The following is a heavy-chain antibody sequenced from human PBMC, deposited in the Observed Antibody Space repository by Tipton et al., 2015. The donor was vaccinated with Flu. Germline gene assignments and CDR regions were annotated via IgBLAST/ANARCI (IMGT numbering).Heavy chain of an antibody. J-gene: IGHJ4*02. CDR3: ARVGPLTPFPDYFDY. Sequence: LRLSCTVSGGSISSYYWSWIRQPPGKGLEYIGFIYYSGSTNYNPSLKSRVTISVDTSKNQFSLKLSSVTAADTAIYYCARVGPLTPFPDYFDYWGQGTLVSVSS. V-gene: IGHV4-59*01. CDR2: IYYSGST. D-gene: IGHD3-16*01. CDR1: GGSISSYY.